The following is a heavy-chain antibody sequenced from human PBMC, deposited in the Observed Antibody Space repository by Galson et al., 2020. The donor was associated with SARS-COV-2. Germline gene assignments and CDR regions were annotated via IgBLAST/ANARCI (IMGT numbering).Heavy chain of an antibody. CDR1: GDSVSSNSAA. CDR2: TYYRSKWYN. D-gene: IGHD5-18*01. J-gene: IGHJ4*02. Sequence: SQTLSLTCAISGDSVSSNSAAWNWIRQSPSRGLEWLGRTYYRSKWYNDYAVTVKSRITINPDTSKNQFSLQLNSVTPEDTAVYYCARRGGYSYGWGFDYWGQGTLVTVSS. CDR3: ARRGGYSYGWGFDY. V-gene: IGHV6-1*01.